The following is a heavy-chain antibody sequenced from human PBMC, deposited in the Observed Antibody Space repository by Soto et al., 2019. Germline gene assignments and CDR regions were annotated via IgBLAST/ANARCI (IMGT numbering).Heavy chain of an antibody. Sequence: QVQLVESGGGVVQPGRSLRLSCAASGFTFSNYGMHWVRRAPGKGLEWVAVILNDGSNRYNADSGKDRFTISRDNSKNTLYLQMNSLRAEDTAVYYCARDDEYSGNGMDVWGQGTTVTVS. CDR3: ARDDEYSGNGMDV. CDR2: ILNDGSNR. CDR1: GFTFSNYG. J-gene: IGHJ6*02. V-gene: IGHV3-33*01. D-gene: IGHD3-10*01.